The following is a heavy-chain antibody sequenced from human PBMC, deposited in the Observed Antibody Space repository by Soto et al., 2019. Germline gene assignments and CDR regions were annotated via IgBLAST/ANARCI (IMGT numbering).Heavy chain of an antibody. J-gene: IGHJ6*02. Sequence: PSETLSLTCTVSGDSISSYYWSWIRQPPGKGLEWIGYIYYSGSTYYNPSLKSRVTISVDRSKSQFSLKLSSVTAADTAVYYRARVPDVWGQGTTVTVSS. V-gene: IGHV4-59*12. CDR1: GDSISSYY. CDR3: ARVPDV. CDR2: IYYSGST.